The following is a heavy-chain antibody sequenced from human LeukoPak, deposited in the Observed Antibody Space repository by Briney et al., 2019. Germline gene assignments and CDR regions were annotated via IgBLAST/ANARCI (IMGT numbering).Heavy chain of an antibody. V-gene: IGHV4-38-2*02. J-gene: IGHJ4*02. CDR1: GYSISSGYY. Sequence: PSETLSLTCTVSGYSISSGYYWGWIRQPPGKGLEWIGEINHSGSTNYNPSLKSRVTISVDTSKNQFSLKLSSVTAADTAVYYCARGRFRILWFGELFRPFFDYWGQGTLVTVSS. CDR2: INHSGST. D-gene: IGHD3-10*01. CDR3: ARGRFRILWFGELFRPFFDY.